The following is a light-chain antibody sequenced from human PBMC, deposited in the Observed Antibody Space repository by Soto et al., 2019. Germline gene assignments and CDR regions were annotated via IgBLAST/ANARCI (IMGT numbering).Light chain of an antibody. CDR1: SSNIGINA. V-gene: IGLV1-44*01. CDR2: DNN. Sequence: QSVLTQPPSASGTPGQRVTISCSGSSSNIGINAVHWYQQLPGTAPKLLMYDNNQRPSGVPDRVSGSKSGTSASLAISGLQSDGEADYYCAAWDDSLNGLLFGTGTKLTVL. J-gene: IGLJ1*01. CDR3: AAWDDSLNGLL.